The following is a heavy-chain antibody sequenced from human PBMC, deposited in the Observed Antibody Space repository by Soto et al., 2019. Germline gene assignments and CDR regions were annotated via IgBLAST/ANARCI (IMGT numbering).Heavy chain of an antibody. CDR3: ARGPDIVVVPAAEPGDWFDP. V-gene: IGHV4-34*01. D-gene: IGHD2-2*01. CDR1: GGSFSGYY. Sequence: SETLSLTCAVYGGSFSGYYWSWIRQPPGKGLEWIGEINHSGSTNYNPSLKSRVTISVDTSKNQFSLKLSSVTAADTAVYYCARGPDIVVVPAAEPGDWFDPWGQGTLVTVLL. CDR2: INHSGST. J-gene: IGHJ5*02.